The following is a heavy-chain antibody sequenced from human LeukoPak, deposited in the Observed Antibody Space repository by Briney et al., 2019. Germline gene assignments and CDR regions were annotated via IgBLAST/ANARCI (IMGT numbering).Heavy chain of an antibody. V-gene: IGHV1-46*01. Sequence: EASVKVSFKASGYTFTGYYMHWVRQAPGQGLEWMGIINPSGGSTSYAQKFQGRVTMTRDTSTSTVYMELSSLRSEDTAVYYCARVVGGGSYGRTFDYWGQGTLVTVSS. CDR3: ARVVGGGSYGRTFDY. CDR1: GYTFTGYY. CDR2: INPSGGST. D-gene: IGHD1-26*01. J-gene: IGHJ4*02.